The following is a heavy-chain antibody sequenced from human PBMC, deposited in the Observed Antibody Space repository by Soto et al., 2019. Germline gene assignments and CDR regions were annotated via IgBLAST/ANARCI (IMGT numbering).Heavy chain of an antibody. CDR2: IWHDGSNR. CDR1: ALTFSYDG. D-gene: IGHD2-2*01. CDR3: ARDTRLASADEGAFDY. V-gene: IGHV3-33*01. J-gene: IGHJ4*02. Sequence: QVQLVEFGGGVVQPGRSLRLSCVASALTFSYDGMHWVRQAPGKGLEWVAGIWHDGSNRYYADSVNGRFTISRDNSKNTLYLQMSTLRDEDTAVYFCARDTRLASADEGAFDYWGQGTLVTVSS.